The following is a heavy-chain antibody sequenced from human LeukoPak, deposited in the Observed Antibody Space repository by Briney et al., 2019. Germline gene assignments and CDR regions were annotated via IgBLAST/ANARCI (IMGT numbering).Heavy chain of an antibody. CDR2: ISGSGGST. CDR1: GFTFSSYA. J-gene: IGHJ4*02. Sequence: PGGSLRLSCAASGFTFSSYAMSWVGQAPGRGLEWVSAISGSGGSTYYADSVKGRFTISRDNSKNTLYLQMNSLRAEDTAVYYCAKEYYDFWSGYPHDYWGQGTLVTVSS. V-gene: IGHV3-23*01. CDR3: AKEYYDFWSGYPHDY. D-gene: IGHD3-3*01.